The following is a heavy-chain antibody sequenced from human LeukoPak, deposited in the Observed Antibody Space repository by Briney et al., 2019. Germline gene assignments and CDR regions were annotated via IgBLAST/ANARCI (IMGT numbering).Heavy chain of an antibody. J-gene: IGHJ5*02. CDR3: ARAGHSGYTHWFDP. CDR2: IIPIIGTV. Sequence: ASVKVSCTASGGTFNRYAISWVRQAPGQGLEWMGGIIPIIGTVNYAQKFQGRVTITADESTSTAYMELSSLRSEDTAVYYCARAGHSGYTHWFDPWGQGTLVTVSS. D-gene: IGHD5-12*01. V-gene: IGHV1-69*13. CDR1: GGTFNRYA.